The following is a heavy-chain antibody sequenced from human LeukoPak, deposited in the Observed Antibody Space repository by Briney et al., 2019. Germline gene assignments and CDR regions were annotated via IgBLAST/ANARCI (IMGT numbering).Heavy chain of an antibody. CDR1: GVSFNDYY. D-gene: IGHD4-17*01. CDR3: TRMTTGHDY. Sequence: PSETLSLTCAVSGVSFNDYYWSWVRQTPGKGLEWIGEINHSGYTNDSPSLKSRVTLSIDTSRKQFSLNLRSVTVADTGIYYCTRMTTGHDYWGQGTLVTVSS. V-gene: IGHV4-34*01. J-gene: IGHJ4*02. CDR2: INHSGYT.